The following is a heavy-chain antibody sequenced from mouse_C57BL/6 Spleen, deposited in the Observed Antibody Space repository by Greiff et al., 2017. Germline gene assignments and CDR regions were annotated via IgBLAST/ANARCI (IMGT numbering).Heavy chain of an antibody. Sequence: EVQLQESGPGLVKPSQSLSLTCSVTGYSITSGYYWNWIRQFPGNKLEWMGYISYDGSNNYNPSLKNRISITRDTAKNQFFLKLNSVTTEDTATYYCARHYGSSYGFDYWGQGTTLTVSS. V-gene: IGHV3-6*01. CDR2: ISYDGSN. D-gene: IGHD1-1*01. J-gene: IGHJ2*01. CDR3: ARHYGSSYGFDY. CDR1: GYSITSGYY.